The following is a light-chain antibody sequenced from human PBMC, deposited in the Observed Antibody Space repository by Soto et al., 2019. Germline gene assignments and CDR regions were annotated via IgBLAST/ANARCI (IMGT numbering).Light chain of an antibody. CDR2: GAS. J-gene: IGKJ5*01. CDR1: QSVSSSY. V-gene: IGKV3-20*01. CDR3: QQYGSSPIT. Sequence: EIVLTQSPGTLSLSPGERATLSCRASQSVSSSYLAWYQQKAGQAPRLLFYGASNRATGIPDRFSGSGSGTDSTLTISRLEPEDFVVYYCQQYGSSPITFGQGTRLEI.